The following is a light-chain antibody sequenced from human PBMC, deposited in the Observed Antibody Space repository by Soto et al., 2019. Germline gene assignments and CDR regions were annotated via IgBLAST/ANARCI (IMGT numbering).Light chain of an antibody. J-gene: IGKJ2*01. CDR3: QQRRDWPDT. Sequence: EIVLTQSTATLSLSPGERATLSCRASQSVSSYLVWYQQKPGQAPRLLIYDASNRATGIPARFSGSGSGTDFTLTIISLEPEDFAVYYCQQRRDWPDTFGQGTKLEI. CDR1: QSVSSY. V-gene: IGKV3-11*01. CDR2: DAS.